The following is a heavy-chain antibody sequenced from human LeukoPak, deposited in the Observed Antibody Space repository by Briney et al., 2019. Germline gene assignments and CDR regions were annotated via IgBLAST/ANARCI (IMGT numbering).Heavy chain of an antibody. V-gene: IGHV3-66*01. CDR2: IYSGGST. J-gene: IGHJ6*03. D-gene: IGHD3/OR15-3a*01. CDR3: AKDWTAGYYYYYMDV. Sequence: GGSLRLSCAASEFSVGSNYMTWVRQAPGKGLEWVSLIYSGGSTYYADSVKGRFTISRDNSKNTLYLQMNSLRAEDTAVYYCAKDWTAGYYYYYMDVWGKGTTVTISS. CDR1: EFSVGSNY.